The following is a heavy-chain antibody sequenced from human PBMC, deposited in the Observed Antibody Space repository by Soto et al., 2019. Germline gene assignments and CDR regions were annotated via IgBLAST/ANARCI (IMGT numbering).Heavy chain of an antibody. CDR3: ARGPLSLYSEEFR. CDR2: INGGNGDT. V-gene: IGHV1-3*01. CDR1: GYTFTSYA. J-gene: IGHJ4*02. Sequence: ASVKVSCKASGYTFTSYAMNWVRQAPGQRLEWMGWINGGNGDTKYSQRFQDRVTITRDTSANTVYMELSSLTSEDTAIYYCARGPLSLYSEEFRWGRGIQVTVSS. D-gene: IGHD6-13*01.